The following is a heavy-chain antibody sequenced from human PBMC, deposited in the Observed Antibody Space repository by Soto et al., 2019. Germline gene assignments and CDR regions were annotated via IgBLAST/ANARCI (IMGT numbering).Heavy chain of an antibody. CDR1: GYTFTSYG. D-gene: IGHD5-12*01. J-gene: IGHJ6*02. CDR2: INAYNGNT. Sequence: ASVKVSCKASGYTFTSYGIGWVRQAPGQGLEWMGWINAYNGNTNYAQTFQGRVTMTTDTSTSTVHMEVRSLRSDDTAVYYCAREGVAPYYYYGMDVWGQGTPVTVS. V-gene: IGHV1-18*01. CDR3: AREGVAPYYYYGMDV.